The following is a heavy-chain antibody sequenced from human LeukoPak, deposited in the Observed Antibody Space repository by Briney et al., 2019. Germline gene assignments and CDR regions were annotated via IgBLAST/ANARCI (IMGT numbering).Heavy chain of an antibody. CDR1: GFSLSTSGVG. D-gene: IGHD2-2*01. J-gene: IGHJ5*02. CDR3: ARDYCSTTSCYQGWFDP. CDR2: IYWVDNK. V-gene: IGHV2-5*02. Sequence: SGPTLLKPTQTLTLTCSFSGFSLSTSGVGVGWIRQPPGKALEWLALIYWVDNKRYSPSLGSRLTITKDTSKNQVVLIMTNMYPVDTATYFCARDYCSTTSCYQGWFDPWGQGTLVTVSS.